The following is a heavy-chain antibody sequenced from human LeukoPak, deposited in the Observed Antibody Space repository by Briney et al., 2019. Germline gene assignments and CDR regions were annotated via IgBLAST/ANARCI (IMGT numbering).Heavy chain of an antibody. CDR2: IFGSGGSP. CDR1: GFTFGSHA. J-gene: IGHJ4*02. CDR3: GKTTVGYSSGQKPAWPVDY. Sequence: SGGSLRLSCEASGFTFGSHAMYWVRQAPGKGLEWVAGIFGSGGSPHYADPVKGRFTISRGNSRNTVYLQINSLRAEDTAVYYCGKTTVGYSSGQKPAWPVDYWGQGTLVTVSS. V-gene: IGHV3-23*01. D-gene: IGHD5-18*01.